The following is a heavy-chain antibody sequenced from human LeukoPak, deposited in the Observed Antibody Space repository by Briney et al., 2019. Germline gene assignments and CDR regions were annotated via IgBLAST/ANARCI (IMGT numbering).Heavy chain of an antibody. Sequence: SVKVSCKASGGTFSSYAISWVRQAPGQGLEWMGGIIPIFGTANYAQKFQGRVTITTDESTSTAYMELSSLRSEDTAVYYCARGGYGPGYYYYMDVWGKGTTVTVSS. CDR1: GGTFSSYA. V-gene: IGHV1-69*05. D-gene: IGHD1-1*01. J-gene: IGHJ6*03. CDR3: ARGGYGPGYYYYMDV. CDR2: IIPIFGTA.